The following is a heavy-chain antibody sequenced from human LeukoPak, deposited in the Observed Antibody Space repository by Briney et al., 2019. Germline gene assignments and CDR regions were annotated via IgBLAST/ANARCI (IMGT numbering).Heavy chain of an antibody. Sequence: GGSLRLSCAASGFTFSSYSMNWVRQAPGKGLEWVSSIGSSSSYIYYADSVKGRFTISRDNAKNSLYLQMNSLRAEDTAVYYCARDMIRGVVNYWGRGALVSVSS. CDR2: IGSSSSYI. J-gene: IGHJ4*02. CDR1: GFTFSSYS. D-gene: IGHD3-10*01. CDR3: ARDMIRGVVNY. V-gene: IGHV3-21*01.